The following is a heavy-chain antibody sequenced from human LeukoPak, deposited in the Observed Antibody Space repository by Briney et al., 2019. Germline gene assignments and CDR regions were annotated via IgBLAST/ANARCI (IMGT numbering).Heavy chain of an antibody. Sequence: GGSLRLSCAASGFTFSSYGMHWVRQAPGKGLEWVAVIWYDGCNKYYADSVKGRFTISRDNSKNTLYLQMNSLRAEDTAVYYCARGCSSTSCSAENYYYYGMDVWGQGTTVTVSS. V-gene: IGHV3-33*01. CDR2: IWYDGCNK. CDR1: GFTFSSYG. CDR3: ARGCSSTSCSAENYYYYGMDV. D-gene: IGHD2-2*01. J-gene: IGHJ6*02.